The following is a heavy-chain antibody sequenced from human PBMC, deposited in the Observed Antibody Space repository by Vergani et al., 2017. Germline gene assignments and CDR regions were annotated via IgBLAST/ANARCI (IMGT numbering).Heavy chain of an antibody. Sequence: QVQLEESGPGLVKPSETLSLTCTVSGGSFNTYYWSWIRQSPGKGLEWIGSIYHSGSTYYNPSLKSRVTISVDTSKNQFSLKLSSVTAADTAVYYCARGYCSGGSCYPDAFDIWGQGTMVTVSS. V-gene: IGHV4-59*05. J-gene: IGHJ3*02. D-gene: IGHD2-15*01. CDR1: GGSFNTYY. CDR3: ARGYCSGGSCYPDAFDI. CDR2: IYHSGST.